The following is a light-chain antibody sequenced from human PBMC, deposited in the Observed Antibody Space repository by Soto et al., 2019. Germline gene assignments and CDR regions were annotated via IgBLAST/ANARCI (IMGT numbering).Light chain of an antibody. Sequence: EIPVTQSPATLSVSPGERATLSCRASQSVRSNLAWYQQKPGQAPRLVIYGASTRASAVPARFSGSGSGTEFTLTISRVQSEDFAVYYWQQYDRWWTFGQGTKVEI. V-gene: IGKV3D-15*01. CDR1: QSVRSN. CDR3: QQYDRWWT. J-gene: IGKJ1*01. CDR2: GAS.